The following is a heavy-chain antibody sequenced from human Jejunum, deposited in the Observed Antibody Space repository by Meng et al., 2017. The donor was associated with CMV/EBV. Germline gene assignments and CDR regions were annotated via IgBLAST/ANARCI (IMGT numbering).Heavy chain of an antibody. V-gene: IGHV3-7*01. CDR2: IKQDGSEK. CDR1: GFTFSTYW. J-gene: IGHJ4*02. Sequence: SCAASGFTFSTYWMSWVRQAPGKGLEWVANIKQDGSEKFYVDSVKGRFTISRDNAKNTLYLQMNSLRAEDTAVYYCVRGGSTYYDYWGQGSLVTVSS. CDR3: VRGGSTYYDY. D-gene: IGHD3-10*01.